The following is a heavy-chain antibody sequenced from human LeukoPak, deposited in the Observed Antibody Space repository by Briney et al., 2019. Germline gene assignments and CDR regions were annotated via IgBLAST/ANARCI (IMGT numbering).Heavy chain of an antibody. CDR3: ARAEEGYYDFWSGYMGDYYMDV. J-gene: IGHJ6*03. D-gene: IGHD3-3*01. V-gene: IGHV1-69*01. Sequence: SVKVSCKASGGTFSSYAISWVRQAPGQGLEWMGGIIPIFGTANYAQKFQGRVTITADESTSTAYMELRSLRSDDTAVYYCARAEEGYYDFWSGYMGDYYMDVWGKGTTVTVSS. CDR2: IIPIFGTA. CDR1: GGTFSSYA.